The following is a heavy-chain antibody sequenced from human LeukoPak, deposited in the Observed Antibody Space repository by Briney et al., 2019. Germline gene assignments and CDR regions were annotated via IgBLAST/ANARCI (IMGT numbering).Heavy chain of an antibody. CDR2: IYRSGST. J-gene: IGHJ4*02. CDR3: ARVGNGAADY. V-gene: IGHV4-38-2*02. Sequence: SETLSLTCTVSGFSVSSVYYWGWIRQPPGKGLEWIGSIYRSGSTYYNPSLKSRVTISVDTSKNQFSLKLSSVTAADTAVYYCARVGNGAADYWGQGTLVTVSS. CDR1: GFSVSSVYY. D-gene: IGHD6-25*01.